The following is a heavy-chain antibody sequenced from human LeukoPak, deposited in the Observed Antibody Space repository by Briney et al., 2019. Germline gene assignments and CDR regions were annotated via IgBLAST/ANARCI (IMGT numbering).Heavy chain of an antibody. Sequence: ASVKVSCKASGYSSTNYGISWVRQAPGQGLEWMGWIHIYRGNTNYAQKFQGRVNMTTDTSTSTVYMEVRGLRSDDTAMYYCARDVGITVADSFDPWGQGTLVTVSS. D-gene: IGHD6-13*01. CDR3: ARDVGITVADSFDP. J-gene: IGHJ5*02. CDR1: GYSSTNYG. V-gene: IGHV1-18*01. CDR2: IHIYRGNT.